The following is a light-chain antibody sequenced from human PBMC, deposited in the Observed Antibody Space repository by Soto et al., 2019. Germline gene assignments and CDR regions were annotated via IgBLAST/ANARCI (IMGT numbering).Light chain of an antibody. CDR1: YIGTKS. Sequence: SYVLTQPPSVSVAPGRTASITCGGNYIGTKSVHWYQQKSGQAPILVIYYDSDRPSGIPERFSGSNSENMATLAIGRVEVGDEADYYCQVWDSVSDHWVFGGGTKLTVL. J-gene: IGLJ3*02. CDR3: QVWDSVSDHWV. V-gene: IGLV3-21*04. CDR2: YDS.